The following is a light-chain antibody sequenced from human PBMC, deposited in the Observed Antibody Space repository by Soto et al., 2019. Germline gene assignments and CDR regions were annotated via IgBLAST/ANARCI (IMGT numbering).Light chain of an antibody. CDR1: QSISSH. J-gene: IGKJ4*01. V-gene: IGKV3-11*01. Sequence: EIVLTQSPATLSLSPGERATLSCRASQSISSHLAWYQQKPGQAPRLLMYDASNRATGIPARFRGSRSGTDFTLTISSLETEDFAVYYCQQRSNWPLTFGGGTKVEIK. CDR2: DAS. CDR3: QQRSNWPLT.